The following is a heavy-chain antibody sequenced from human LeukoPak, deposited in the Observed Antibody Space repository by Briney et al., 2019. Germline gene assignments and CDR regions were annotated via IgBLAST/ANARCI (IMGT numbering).Heavy chain of an antibody. Sequence: GASVKVSCKASGYTFTSYYMHWVRQAPGQGLEWMGIINPHGGSTSYAQKFQGRVTVTRDTSTSTVYMELSSLRSEDTAVYYCARASTPGYDSSGYFDYWGQGTLVPVSS. CDR2: INPHGGST. J-gene: IGHJ4*02. D-gene: IGHD3-22*01. CDR1: GYTFTSYY. CDR3: ARASTPGYDSSGYFDY. V-gene: IGHV1-46*01.